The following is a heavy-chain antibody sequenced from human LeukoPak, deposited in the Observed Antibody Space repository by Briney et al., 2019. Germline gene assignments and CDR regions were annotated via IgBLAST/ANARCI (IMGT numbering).Heavy chain of an antibody. CDR2: IYYSGST. V-gene: IGHV4-39*02. D-gene: IGHD2-2*01. CDR3: AGEERIVVVPAEYVQGP. CDR1: GGSISSSSYY. Sequence: PSETLSLTCTVSGGSISSSSYYWGWIRQPPGKGLEWIGSIYYSGSTYYNPSLKSRVTISVDTSKNQFSLKLSSVTAADTAVYYCAGEERIVVVPAEYVQGPRGQGTLVTVSS. J-gene: IGHJ5*02.